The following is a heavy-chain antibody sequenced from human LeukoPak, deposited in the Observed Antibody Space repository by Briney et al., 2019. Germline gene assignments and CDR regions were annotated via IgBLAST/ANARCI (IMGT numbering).Heavy chain of an antibody. CDR1: GGSISSHY. Sequence: SETLSLTCTVSGGSISSHYWSWIRQPPGKGLEWIGYIYYSGSTNYNPSLKSRVTISVDTSKNQFSLKLSSVTAADTAVYYCARGRPRYYGSGRLYYFDYWGQGTLVTVSS. J-gene: IGHJ4*02. V-gene: IGHV4-59*11. CDR2: IYYSGST. CDR3: ARGRPRYYGSGRLYYFDY. D-gene: IGHD3-10*01.